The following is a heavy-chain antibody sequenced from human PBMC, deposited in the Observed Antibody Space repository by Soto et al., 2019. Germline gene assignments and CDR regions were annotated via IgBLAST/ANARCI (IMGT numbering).Heavy chain of an antibody. Sequence: ASVKVSCKASGYTFTSYAMHWVRQAPGQRLEWMGWINAGNGNTKYSQKFQGRVTITRDTSASTAYMELSSLRSEDTAVYYCARDQYSSSWYGYFQHWGQGTVVTVSS. V-gene: IGHV1-3*01. CDR2: INAGNGNT. CDR3: ARDQYSSSWYGYFQH. D-gene: IGHD6-13*01. CDR1: GYTFTSYA. J-gene: IGHJ1*01.